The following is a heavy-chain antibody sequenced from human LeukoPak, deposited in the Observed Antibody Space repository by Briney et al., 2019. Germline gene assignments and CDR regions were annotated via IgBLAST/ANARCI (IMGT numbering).Heavy chain of an antibody. J-gene: IGHJ4*02. V-gene: IGHV3-48*01. CDR2: ISSSSSAI. D-gene: IGHD2-21*02. CDR1: GFTFSSYS. Sequence: PGGSLRLSCAASGFTFSSYSMNWVRQAPGKGLEWVSYISSSSSAIYYADSVKGRFTISRDNARNSLYLQMNSLRAEDTAVYYCARGVTAFDYWGQGTLVTVSS. CDR3: ARGVTAFDY.